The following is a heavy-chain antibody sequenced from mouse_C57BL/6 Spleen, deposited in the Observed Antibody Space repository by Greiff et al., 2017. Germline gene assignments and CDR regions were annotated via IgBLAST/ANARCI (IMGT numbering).Heavy chain of an antibody. Sequence: VQLQQSGPELVKPGASVKISCKASGYAFSSSWMTWVKQRPGKGLEWIGRIYPGDGDTNYNGKFKGKATLTADKSSSTAYMQLSSLTSEDSAVYFCAQTAQGAWFAYWGQGALVTVSA. CDR1: GYAFSSSW. V-gene: IGHV1-82*01. J-gene: IGHJ3*01. CDR2: IYPGDGDT. D-gene: IGHD3-2*02. CDR3: AQTAQGAWFAY.